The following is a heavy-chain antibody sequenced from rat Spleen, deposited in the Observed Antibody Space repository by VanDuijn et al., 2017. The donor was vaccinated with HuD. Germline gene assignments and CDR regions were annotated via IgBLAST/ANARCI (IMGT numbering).Heavy chain of an antibody. J-gene: IGHJ3*01. Sequence: EVQLVESGGTLVQPGRSMKLSCAASGFTFTNYGMHWIRQAPTNGLEWVASISPSGSTTHYRDSVRGRFTIFRDVAKSTLYLQMDSLRSEDTATYYCATAGSRVSRFAYWGQGTLVTVSS. CDR1: GFTFTNYG. CDR3: ATAGSRVSRFAY. V-gene: IGHV5-19*01. D-gene: IGHD1-4*01. CDR2: ISPSGSTT.